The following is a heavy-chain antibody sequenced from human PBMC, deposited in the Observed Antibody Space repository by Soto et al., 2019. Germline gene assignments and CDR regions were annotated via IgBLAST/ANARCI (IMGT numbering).Heavy chain of an antibody. CDR3: ARSPSSGWTYYYYYGMDV. CDR2: IIPIFGTA. V-gene: IGHV1-69*13. J-gene: IGHJ6*02. Sequence: QVQLVQSGAEVKKPGASVKVSCKASGGTFSSYAISWVRQAPGQGLEWMGGIIPIFGTANYAQKFQGRVTITADESTSTAYMELSSLRSEDTAVYYCARSPSSGWTYYYYYGMDVWGQGTTVTVSS. CDR1: GGTFSSYA. D-gene: IGHD6-19*01.